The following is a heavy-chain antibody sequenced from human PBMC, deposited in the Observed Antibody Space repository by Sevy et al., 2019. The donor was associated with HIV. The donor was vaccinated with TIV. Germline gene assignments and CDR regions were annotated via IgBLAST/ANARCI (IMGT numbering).Heavy chain of an antibody. V-gene: IGHV3-23*01. J-gene: IGHJ2*01. D-gene: IGHD3-22*01. CDR1: GFTFSSYA. CDR3: AKSPLTWDSSGYYYSGYWYFDL. CDR2: ISGSGGST. Sequence: GGSLRLSCAASGFTFSSYAMCWVRQAPGRGLEWVSAISGSGGSTYYADSVKGRFTISRDNSKNTLYLQMNSLRAEDTAVYYCAKSPLTWDSSGYYYSGYWYFDLWGRGTLVTVSS.